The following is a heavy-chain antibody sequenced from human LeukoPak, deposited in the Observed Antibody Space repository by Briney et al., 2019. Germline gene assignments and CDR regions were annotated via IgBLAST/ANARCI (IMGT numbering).Heavy chain of an antibody. CDR1: GYSFTSYW. D-gene: IGHD6-13*01. J-gene: IGHJ4*02. CDR2: IYPGDSDT. Sequence: PGESLKISCKGSGYSFTSYWIGWVHQMPGKGLEWMGIIYPGDSDTRYSPSFQGQVTISADKSISTAYLQWSSLKASDTAMYYCARQDGYSSSWLRHFDYWGQGTLVTVSS. V-gene: IGHV5-51*07. CDR3: ARQDGYSSSWLRHFDY.